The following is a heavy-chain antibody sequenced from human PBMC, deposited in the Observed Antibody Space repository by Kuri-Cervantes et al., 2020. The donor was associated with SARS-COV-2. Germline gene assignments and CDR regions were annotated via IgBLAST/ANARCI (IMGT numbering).Heavy chain of an antibody. CDR2: INPNSGGT. CDR1: GGTFISYS. D-gene: IGHD2-2*01. V-gene: IGHV1-2*02. J-gene: IGHJ4*02. Sequence: ASVMVFCNASGGTFISYSISWVRQAPGQGLGWMEWINPNSGGTNYAQKFQGRVTMTRDTSISTAYMKLSRLISDGTAVYYCAREDCSSSSCYGITYGYWGQGTLVTVSS. CDR3: AREDCSSSSCYGITYGY.